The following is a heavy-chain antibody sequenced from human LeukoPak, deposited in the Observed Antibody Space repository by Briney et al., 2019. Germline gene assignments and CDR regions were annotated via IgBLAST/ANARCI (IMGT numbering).Heavy chain of an antibody. V-gene: IGHV4-34*01. CDR1: GGSFSGYY. J-gene: IGHJ4*02. D-gene: IGHD6-13*01. CDR3: AREGARQQLAHFDY. CDR2: INHSGST. Sequence: SETLSLTCAVYGGSFSGYYWSWIRQPPGKGLEWIGEINHSGSTNYNPSLKSRVTMSVDTSKNQFSLKVSSVTAADTAVYYCAREGARQQLAHFDYWGQGTLVTVSS.